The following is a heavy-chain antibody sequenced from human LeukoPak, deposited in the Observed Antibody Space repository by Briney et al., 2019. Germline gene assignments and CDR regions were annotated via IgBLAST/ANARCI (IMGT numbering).Heavy chain of an antibody. CDR2: ISPIFGTA. Sequence: SAQFLSRTSAGAFINYAISWVRQAPGPALEWLGGISPIFGTANYAQKYRGRVTITADKSTKTSYMELSILRSDDTAVYYCARTRVLGYSYGFFDYWGQGTLVTVSS. V-gene: IGHV1-69*06. D-gene: IGHD5-18*01. CDR3: ARTRVLGYSYGFFDY. J-gene: IGHJ4*02. CDR1: AGAFINYA.